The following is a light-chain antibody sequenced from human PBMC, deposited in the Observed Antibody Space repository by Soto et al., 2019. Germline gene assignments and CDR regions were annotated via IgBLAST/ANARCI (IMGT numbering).Light chain of an antibody. CDR1: GSDVGGYNY. CDR2: DVS. CDR3: SSYTSASTPLV. J-gene: IGLJ2*01. Sequence: QSALTQPASVSGSPGQSITISCTGTGSDVGGYNYVSWYQQHPGKAPKVMIYDVSNRPSGVSNRFSGSKSGNTASLTISGLQAEDEADYYCSSYTSASTPLVFGGGTKL. V-gene: IGLV2-14*01.